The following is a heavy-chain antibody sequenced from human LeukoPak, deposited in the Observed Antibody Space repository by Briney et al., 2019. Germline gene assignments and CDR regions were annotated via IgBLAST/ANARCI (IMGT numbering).Heavy chain of an antibody. V-gene: IGHV3-7*01. J-gene: IGHJ4*02. CDR1: GFTFSSYW. Sequence: GGSLRLSCAASGFTFSSYWMSWVRQAPGKGLEWVANIKQDGSEKYSVDSVKGRFTISRDNAKNSLFLQMNSLRAEDTAVYYCAKESGALGAPLYDYWGQGILVTGSS. CDR2: IKQDGSEK. D-gene: IGHD4/OR15-4a*01. CDR3: AKESGALGAPLYDY.